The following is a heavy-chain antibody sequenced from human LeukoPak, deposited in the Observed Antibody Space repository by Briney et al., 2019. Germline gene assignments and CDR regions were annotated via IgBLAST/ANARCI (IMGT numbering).Heavy chain of an antibody. CDR2: MSGSGSST. CDR3: AKTYTSSRAHYYYYYYMGV. V-gene: IGHV3-23*01. Sequence: PGGSLRLSCAASGFTFSSYSMNWVRQAPGKGLEWVSGMSGSGSSTYHADSVKGRFTISRDNSKNTLYLQMSSLRAEDTAVYYCAKTYTSSRAHYYYYYYMGVWGKGTTVTISS. J-gene: IGHJ6*03. CDR1: GFTFSSYS. D-gene: IGHD6-13*01.